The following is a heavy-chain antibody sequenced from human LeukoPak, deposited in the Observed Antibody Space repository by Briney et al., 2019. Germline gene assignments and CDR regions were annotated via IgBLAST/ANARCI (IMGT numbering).Heavy chain of an antibody. D-gene: IGHD4-17*01. CDR1: DDSFSSHY. Sequence: PSETLSLTCSVSDDSFSSHYWTWIRQPPGKGLEWIWYISYSGSTNYNPSLKSRVTISIDTSRNQFSLRLSSVTAADTAVYYCARDLVTVTKGFDIWGQGTMVSVSS. J-gene: IGHJ3*02. V-gene: IGHV4-59*11. CDR2: ISYSGST. CDR3: ARDLVTVTKGFDI.